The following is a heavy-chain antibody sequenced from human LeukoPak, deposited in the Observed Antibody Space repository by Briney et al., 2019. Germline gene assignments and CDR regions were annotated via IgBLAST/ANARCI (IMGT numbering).Heavy chain of an antibody. CDR2: IYYSGST. CDR3: AREGLSLGFGP. D-gene: IGHD3-16*02. V-gene: IGHV4-39*07. J-gene: IGHJ5*02. CDR1: GGSISSSSYY. Sequence: SETLSLTCTVSGGSISSSSYYWGWIRQPPGKGLEWIGSIYYSGSTYYNPSLKSRVTISVDTSKNQFSLKLSSVTAADTAVYYCAREGLSLGFGPWGQGTLVTVSS.